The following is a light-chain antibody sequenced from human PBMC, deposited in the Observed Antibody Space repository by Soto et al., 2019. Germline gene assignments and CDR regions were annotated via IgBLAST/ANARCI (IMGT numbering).Light chain of an antibody. V-gene: IGLV2-14*01. J-gene: IGLJ1*01. Sequence: SALTQPASVSGTPGQSITISCTGSNSDAGIYDFGSWYQHHPGRAPKLSVSEVSHRPSGVSNRFSGSKSGNTASLTISGLQSEDEADYYCISYTSDDVRYVFGTGTKVTGL. CDR3: ISYTSDDVRYV. CDR1: NSDAGIYDF. CDR2: EVS.